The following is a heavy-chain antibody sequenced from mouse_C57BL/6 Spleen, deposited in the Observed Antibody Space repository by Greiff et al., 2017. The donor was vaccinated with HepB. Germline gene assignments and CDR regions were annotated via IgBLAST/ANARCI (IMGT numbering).Heavy chain of an antibody. D-gene: IGHD1-1*01. J-gene: IGHJ2*01. V-gene: IGHV1-59*01. CDR2: IDPSDSYT. CDR1: GYTFTSYW. Sequence: VQLQQPGAELVRPGTSVKLSCKASGYTFTSYWMHWVKQRPGQGLEWIGVIDPSDSYTNYNQKFKGKATLTVDTSSSTAYMQLSSLTSEDSAVYYCARHYYYGSSYDFDYWGQGTTLTVSS. CDR3: ARHYYYGSSYDFDY.